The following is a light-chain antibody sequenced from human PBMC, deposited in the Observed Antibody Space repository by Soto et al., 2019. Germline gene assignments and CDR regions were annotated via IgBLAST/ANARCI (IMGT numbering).Light chain of an antibody. Sequence: EIVLTQSPGTLSLSPGERATLSCRASQSVSNRYLAWYQQKPGQAPRLLMYGASSRATGIPDRFSGSGSGTDFTLTISRLEAEDFAVYHCQQYDSLPPTFGGGTKVEIK. J-gene: IGKJ4*01. CDR3: QQYDSLPPT. CDR1: QSVSNRY. V-gene: IGKV3-20*01. CDR2: GAS.